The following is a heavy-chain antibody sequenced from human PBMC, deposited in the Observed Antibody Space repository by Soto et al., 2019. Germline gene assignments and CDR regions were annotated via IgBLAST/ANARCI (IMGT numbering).Heavy chain of an antibody. Sequence: EMQLVESGGGLIQPGGSLRLSCAASGFTVSSNYMSWVRQAPGKGLEWVSVIYSGGSTYYADSVKGRFTISRDTSKNTLYHQMNGLRSEHTAVYYCALSAADYYYYYGTDVWGQGTTVTVSS. CDR1: GFTVSSNY. V-gene: IGHV3-53*01. J-gene: IGHJ6*02. D-gene: IGHD6-13*01. CDR3: ALSAADYYYYYGTDV. CDR2: IYSGGST.